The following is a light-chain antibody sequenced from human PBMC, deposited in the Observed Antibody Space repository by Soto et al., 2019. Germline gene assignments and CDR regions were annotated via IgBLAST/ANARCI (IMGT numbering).Light chain of an antibody. CDR2: KAS. CDR3: QQYNGYRWT. CDR1: EDMRTW. Sequence: KLTQSPSTLSSSVGGRVTITCRASEDMRTWLAWYQQKPGKAPKILIYKASSLESGVPSRFSGSGSGTEFTLTISSLQPDDFATYYCQQYNGYRWTFGQGTKVDI. V-gene: IGKV1-5*03. J-gene: IGKJ1*01.